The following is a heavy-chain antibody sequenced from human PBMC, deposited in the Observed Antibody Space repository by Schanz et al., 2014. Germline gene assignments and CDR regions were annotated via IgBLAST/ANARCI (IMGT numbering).Heavy chain of an antibody. J-gene: IGHJ4*02. CDR2: ISSSSSYI. D-gene: IGHD3-9*01. V-gene: IGHV3-21*01. Sequence: EQLAESGGGLVQPGGSLRLSCAASGFTFSSYSMNWVRQAPGKGLEWVSSISSSSSYIYYADSVEGRFTISRDNSRNTLYLQMNSLRTEDTAVYYCAKQIHYDILTVTRNWGQGTLVTVSS. CDR3: AKQIHYDILTVTRN. CDR1: GFTFSSYS.